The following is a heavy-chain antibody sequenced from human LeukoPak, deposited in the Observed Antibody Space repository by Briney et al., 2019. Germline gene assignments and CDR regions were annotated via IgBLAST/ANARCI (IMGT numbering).Heavy chain of an antibody. V-gene: IGHV4-39*01. CDR2: IYSSGST. CDR3: AKSGGYGLIDY. Sequence: PSETLSLTCSVSGGSISSSSSYWGWIRQPPGKGLEWIGSIYSSGSTYYNASLQSRVTISIETSKNQISLRLNSVTAADTAIYYCAKSGGYGLIDYWGQGTLVTVSS. D-gene: IGHD1-26*01. J-gene: IGHJ4*02. CDR1: GGSISSSSSY.